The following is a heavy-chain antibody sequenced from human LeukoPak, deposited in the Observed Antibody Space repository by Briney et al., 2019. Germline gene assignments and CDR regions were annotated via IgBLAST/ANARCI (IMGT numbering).Heavy chain of an antibody. CDR2: IHTSGNT. CDR1: GGSISSGSYC. V-gene: IGHV4-61*09. Sequence: SETLSLTCTVSGGSISSGSYCWSWIRQPAGKGLEWIGHIHTSGNTNYNPSLKSRVTISVDTSKNQFSLKLSSVTAADTAVYYCARALYYYDSSGYYFDAFDIWGQGTMVTVSS. J-gene: IGHJ3*02. CDR3: ARALYYYDSSGYYFDAFDI. D-gene: IGHD3-22*01.